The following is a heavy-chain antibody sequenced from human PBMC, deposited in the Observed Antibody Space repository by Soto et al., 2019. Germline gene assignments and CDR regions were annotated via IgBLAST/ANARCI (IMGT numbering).Heavy chain of an antibody. Sequence: ESLSVACTVSGGSVSSGSYYWSWIRQPPGKGLEWIGYIYYSGSNNYNPPLKSRVTISVDTSKNQFSLKLSSVTAAETAVYYCASFREEGWFDPWGQGTLVTVSS. CDR1: GGSVSSGSYY. J-gene: IGHJ5*02. V-gene: IGHV4-61*01. CDR2: IYYSGSN. CDR3: ASFREEGWFDP.